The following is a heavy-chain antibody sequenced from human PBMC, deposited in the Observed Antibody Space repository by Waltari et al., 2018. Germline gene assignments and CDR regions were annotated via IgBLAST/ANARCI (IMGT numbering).Heavy chain of an antibody. CDR1: GYSFTSYW. CDR3: ARLRGYDSSGYRHYFDY. Sequence: VQLVQSGAEVKKPGESLKISCKGSGYSFTSYWIGWVSQMPGKGLEWMGIIYPGDSDTRYSPSFQGQVTISADKSISTAYLQWSSLKASDTAMYYCARLRGYDSSGYRHYFDYWGQGTLVTVSS. CDR2: IYPGDSDT. D-gene: IGHD3-22*01. V-gene: IGHV5-51*01. J-gene: IGHJ4*02.